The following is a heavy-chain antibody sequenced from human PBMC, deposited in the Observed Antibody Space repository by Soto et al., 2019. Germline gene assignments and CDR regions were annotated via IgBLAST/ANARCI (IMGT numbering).Heavy chain of an antibody. Sequence: ASGKVSCKASGYTFTSYDINWVRRATGQGLEWMGWMSPNSGNTGYAQKFQGRVTMTRNTSIGTAYMELSSLRSEDTAVYYCARGVSCGGDCYRDWGQGTPVTVSS. CDR2: MSPNSGNT. CDR1: GYTFTSYD. J-gene: IGHJ4*02. D-gene: IGHD2-21*02. V-gene: IGHV1-8*01. CDR3: ARGVSCGGDCYRD.